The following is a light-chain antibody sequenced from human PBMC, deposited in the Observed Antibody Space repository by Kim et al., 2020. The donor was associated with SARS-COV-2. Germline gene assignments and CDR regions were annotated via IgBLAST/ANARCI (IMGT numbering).Light chain of an antibody. J-gene: IGKJ1*01. Sequence: EIVMTHSPVTLSVSPGERATLSCRASQSVSSNLDWYQQKPGQAPRLLIYGASTRATGVPARFSGSGSGTEFTLTISSLQSEDFAIYYCQQYNNWPQTFGQGTKVDIK. CDR2: GAS. CDR1: QSVSSN. V-gene: IGKV3-15*01. CDR3: QQYNNWPQT.